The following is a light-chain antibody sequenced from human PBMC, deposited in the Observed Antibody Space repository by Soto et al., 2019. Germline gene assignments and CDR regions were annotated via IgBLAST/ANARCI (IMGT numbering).Light chain of an antibody. Sequence: DIQMTQSPSSLSASVGDRVTITCRTSQSITTFLNWYQQKPGKAPSLLIYSTSTLQSGVPSRSSGSGSGTDFTLTITGLHPEDFATYYCQQSYSSPWTFGQGTKVDI. V-gene: IGKV1-39*01. CDR3: QQSYSSPWT. J-gene: IGKJ1*01. CDR1: QSITTF. CDR2: STS.